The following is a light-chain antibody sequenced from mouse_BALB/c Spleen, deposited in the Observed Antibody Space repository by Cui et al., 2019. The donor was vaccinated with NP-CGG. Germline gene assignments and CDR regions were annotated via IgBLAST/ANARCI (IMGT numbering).Light chain of an antibody. Sequence: QAVLTHESPLTTSPGETVTLTCRSNTGAVTTTNYANWVQEQPDHLFTGLIGGTNNRAPGVPARFSGSLIGDKAALTITGAQTEDEAIYFCALWCSNHWVFGGGTKLTVL. J-gene: IGLJ1*01. CDR2: GTN. CDR3: ALWCSNHWV. CDR1: TGAVTTTNY. V-gene: IGLV1*01.